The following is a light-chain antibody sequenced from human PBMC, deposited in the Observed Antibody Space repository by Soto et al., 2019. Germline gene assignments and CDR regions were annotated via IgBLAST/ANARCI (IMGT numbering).Light chain of an antibody. CDR2: WAS. J-gene: IGKJ5*01. CDR1: QSFLYSSNNNNY. Sequence: DIVMTQSPDSLAVSLGERATINCKSSQSFLYSSNNNNYLAWYQQKPGRPPKLLIYWASTRESGVPDRFSGSGSGTDFTLTISSLQAEDVAVYYCQQYYSSPITFGQGTRLEI. V-gene: IGKV4-1*01. CDR3: QQYYSSPIT.